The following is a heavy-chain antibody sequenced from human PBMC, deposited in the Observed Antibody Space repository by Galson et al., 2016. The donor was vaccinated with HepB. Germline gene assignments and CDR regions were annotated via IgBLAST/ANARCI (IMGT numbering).Heavy chain of an antibody. CDR3: ARPSPGYKDGMDV. Sequence: QSGADVKKPGDSLRISCKASGYRFTNYWIGWVRQMPGKGLEWMGFIFLGDSDTRYSPAFQGQVTISADKSISTAYLEWSSLNASDTAMYYCARPSPGYKDGMDVWGQGTTVTVSS. D-gene: IGHD3-10*01. CDR1: GYRFTNYW. V-gene: IGHV5-51*01. CDR2: IFLGDSDT. J-gene: IGHJ6*02.